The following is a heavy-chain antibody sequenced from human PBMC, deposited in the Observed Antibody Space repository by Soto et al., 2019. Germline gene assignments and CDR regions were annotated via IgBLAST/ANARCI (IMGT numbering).Heavy chain of an antibody. Sequence: PSETLSLTCAVSGGSISSSSYYWGWIRQPPGKGLEWIGSIYYSGSTYYNPSLRSRVTISVDTSNNQFSLRLTSVTAADTAVYYCARVRTSCSATSCYLDPWGQGTLVTVSS. CDR3: ARVRTSCSATSCYLDP. V-gene: IGHV4-39*07. CDR2: IYYSGST. CDR1: GGSISSSSYY. J-gene: IGHJ5*02. D-gene: IGHD2-2*01.